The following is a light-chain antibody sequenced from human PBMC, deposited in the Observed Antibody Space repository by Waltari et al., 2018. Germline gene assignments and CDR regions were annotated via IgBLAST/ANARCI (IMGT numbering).Light chain of an antibody. Sequence: YELTQPPSVSVSPGQTVSITCSGGKGEDNYVCWYQQRTGQSPVLVMHQDSRRASGIPERFSGYSSGNTATLTISGTQAMDEADYYCQAWDSISDVVFGGGTRLTVL. CDR1: KGEDNY. CDR2: QDS. V-gene: IGLV3-1*01. CDR3: QAWDSISDVV. J-gene: IGLJ2*01.